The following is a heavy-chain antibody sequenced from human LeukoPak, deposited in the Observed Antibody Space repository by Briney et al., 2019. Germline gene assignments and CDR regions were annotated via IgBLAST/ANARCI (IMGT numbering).Heavy chain of an antibody. D-gene: IGHD2-15*01. CDR1: GGSISSRNHY. CDR3: ARHVVAATLGDFDY. CDR2: MYFSGNT. Sequence: SETQSLTCTVSGGSISSRNHYWGWIRQPPGKGLEWIGSMYFSGNTYYNPSLKSRVTISVDTSKNQFSLKLSSVTAADTAVYYCARHVVAATLGDFDYWGQGTLVTVSS. J-gene: IGHJ4*02. V-gene: IGHV4-39*01.